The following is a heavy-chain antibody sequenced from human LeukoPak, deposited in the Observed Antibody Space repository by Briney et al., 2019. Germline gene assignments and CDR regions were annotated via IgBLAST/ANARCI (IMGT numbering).Heavy chain of an antibody. J-gene: IGHJ4*02. CDR3: ARTLIMVRGVIITAGDFDY. V-gene: IGHV1-8*01. Sequence: ASVKVSFKASGYTFTSYDINWVRQATGQGLEWMGWMNPNSGNTGYAQKFQGRVTMTRDTSISTAYMELSSLRSEDTAVYYCARTLIMVRGVIITAGDFDYWGQGTLVTVSS. CDR2: MNPNSGNT. D-gene: IGHD3-10*01. CDR1: GYTFTSYD.